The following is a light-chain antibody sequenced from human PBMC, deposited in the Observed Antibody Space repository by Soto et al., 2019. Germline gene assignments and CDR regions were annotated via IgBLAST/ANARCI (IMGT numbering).Light chain of an antibody. CDR2: GAS. J-gene: IGKJ4*01. CDR1: QSVSSN. CDR3: QQYNNWTRLT. V-gene: IGKV3-15*01. Sequence: EMMIKQSPSTLSVYPGERATLSCRASQSVSSNLAWYQQKPGQAPRLLIYGASTRATGIPARFSGSGSGTEFTLTISSLQSEDFAVYYCQQYNNWTRLTFGGGAKADIK.